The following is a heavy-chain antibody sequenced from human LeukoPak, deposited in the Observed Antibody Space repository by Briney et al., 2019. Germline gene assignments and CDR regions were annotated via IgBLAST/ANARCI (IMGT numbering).Heavy chain of an antibody. Sequence: PSETLSLTCAVYGGSFSGYYWSWIRQPPGKGLEWIGEINHTGSTNYNPSLKSRVTISVDTSKNQFSLKLSSVTAADTAVYYCARAEWGSYWYPWDYWGQGTLVTVSS. CDR2: INHTGST. CDR1: GGSFSGYY. J-gene: IGHJ4*02. CDR3: ARAEWGSYWYPWDY. D-gene: IGHD6-13*01. V-gene: IGHV4-34*01.